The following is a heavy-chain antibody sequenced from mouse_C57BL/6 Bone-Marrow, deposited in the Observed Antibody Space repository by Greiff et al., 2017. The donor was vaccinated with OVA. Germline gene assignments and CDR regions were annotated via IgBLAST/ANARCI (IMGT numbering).Heavy chain of an antibody. Sequence: QVQLQQPGAELVKPGASVKLSCKASGYTFTSYWMQWVKQRPGQGLEWIGEIDPSDSYTNYNQKFKGKATLTVDTSPSTAYMQLSSLTSEDSAVYYCARALLSPFAYWGQGTLVTVSA. J-gene: IGHJ3*01. CDR3: ARALLSPFAY. CDR2: IDPSDSYT. V-gene: IGHV1-50*01. CDR1: GYTFTSYW. D-gene: IGHD2-1*01.